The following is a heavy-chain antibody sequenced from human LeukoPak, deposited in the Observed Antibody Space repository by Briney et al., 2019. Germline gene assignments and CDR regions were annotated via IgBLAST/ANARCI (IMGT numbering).Heavy chain of an antibody. CDR3: ARKKYYDILTGLCNWFDP. V-gene: IGHV4-34*01. D-gene: IGHD3-9*01. J-gene: IGHJ5*02. CDR2: INHSGST. Sequence: PSETLSLTCAVYGGSFSGYYWSWIRQPPGKGLEWIGEINHSGSTNYNPSLKSRVTISVDTSKNQFSLKLSSVTAADTAVYYCARKKYYDILTGLCNWFDPWGQGTLVTVSS. CDR1: GGSFSGYY.